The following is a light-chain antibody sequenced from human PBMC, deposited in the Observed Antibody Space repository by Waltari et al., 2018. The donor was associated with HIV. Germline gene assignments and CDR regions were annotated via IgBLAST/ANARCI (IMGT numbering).Light chain of an antibody. Sequence: EIVLTQSPGTLSLSPGERATLSCRASRNVTDDYLAWYQQRPGRPPRLLINGASSRATGIPDRFSGSGSGTDFILTISSLETDDSAVYYCQQYGDSFTFGGGTKLEIK. V-gene: IGKV3-20*01. CDR1: RNVTDDY. CDR2: GAS. CDR3: QQYGDSFT. J-gene: IGKJ4*01.